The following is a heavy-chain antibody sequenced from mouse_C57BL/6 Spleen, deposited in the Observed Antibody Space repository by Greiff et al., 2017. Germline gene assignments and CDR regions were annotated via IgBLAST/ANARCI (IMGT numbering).Heavy chain of an antibody. CDR2: IHPNSGST. D-gene: IGHD1-1*01. Sequence: QVQLQQPGAELVKPGASVKLSCKASGYTFTSYWMHWVKQRPGQGLEWIGMIHPNSGSTNYNEKFKSKATLTVDKSSSTAYMQRSSLTSEDAAVYYCARSGYYGSLYAMDYWGQGASVTVSS. CDR1: GYTFTSYW. V-gene: IGHV1-64*01. CDR3: ARSGYYGSLYAMDY. J-gene: IGHJ4*01.